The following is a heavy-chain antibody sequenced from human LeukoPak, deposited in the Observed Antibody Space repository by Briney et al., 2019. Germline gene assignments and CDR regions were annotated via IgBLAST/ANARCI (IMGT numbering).Heavy chain of an antibody. J-gene: IGHJ3*02. D-gene: IGHD5-18*01. CDR3: ARAGDTAMAYRAAAFDI. CDR2: INPSGGST. Sequence: ASVKVSCKASGYTFTSYYMHWVRQAPGQGLEWMGIINPSGGSTSYAQKFQGRVTITRDTPTSTAYMELSSLRSEDTAVYYCARAGDTAMAYRAAAFDIWGQGTMVTVSS. V-gene: IGHV1-46*01. CDR1: GYTFTSYY.